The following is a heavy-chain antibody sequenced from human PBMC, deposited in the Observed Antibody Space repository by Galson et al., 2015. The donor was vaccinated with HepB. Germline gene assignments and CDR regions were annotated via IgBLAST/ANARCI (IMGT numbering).Heavy chain of an antibody. Sequence: SLRLSCAASGFTFSSYEMNWVRQAPGKGLEWVSYISSSGSTIYYADSVKGRFTISRDNAKNPLYLQMNSLRAEDTAVYYCARERGTAEWFDPWGQGTLVTVSS. CDR1: GFTFSSYE. V-gene: IGHV3-48*03. J-gene: IGHJ5*02. CDR3: ARERGTAEWFDP. CDR2: ISSSGSTI.